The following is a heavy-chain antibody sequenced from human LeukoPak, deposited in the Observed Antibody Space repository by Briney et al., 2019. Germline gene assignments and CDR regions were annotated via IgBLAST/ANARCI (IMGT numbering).Heavy chain of an antibody. V-gene: IGHV4-59*01. Sequence: SETLSLTCTVSGVSISSYYWSWIRQPPGKGLEWIGYIYYSGSTNYNPPLKSRVTISVDTSKNQFSLKLSSVTAADTAVYYCARGSQLWLPFDYWGQGTLVTVSS. J-gene: IGHJ4*02. CDR1: GVSISSYY. D-gene: IGHD5-18*01. CDR3: ARGSQLWLPFDY. CDR2: IYYSGST.